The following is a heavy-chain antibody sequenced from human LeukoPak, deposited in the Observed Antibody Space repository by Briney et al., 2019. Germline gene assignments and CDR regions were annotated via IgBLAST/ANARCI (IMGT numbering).Heavy chain of an antibody. V-gene: IGHV3-23*01. Sequence: GRSLRLSCAASGFTFSSYGMHWVRQAPGRGLEWVSIISGSGGSSDYADSVKGRFTISRDNSKNTLYLQMNSLRAEDTAVYYCAKVNTPPGYSSGWYSGWGQGTLVTVSS. CDR1: GFTFSSYG. CDR2: ISGSGGSS. J-gene: IGHJ4*02. D-gene: IGHD6-19*01. CDR3: AKVNTPPGYSSGWYSG.